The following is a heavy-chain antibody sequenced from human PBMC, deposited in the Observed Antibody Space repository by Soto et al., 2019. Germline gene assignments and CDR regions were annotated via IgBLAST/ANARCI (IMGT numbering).Heavy chain of an antibody. CDR2: VSCRGTNT. CDR1: GFTFSTYA. CDR3: AKQTGTWVDSAIDF. D-gene: IGHD3-9*01. J-gene: IGHJ4*02. Sequence: EVQLLESGGGLVQPGGSLRLSCAASGFTFSTYAMTWVRQAPGKGLEWVSSVSCRGTNTYYADSVKGRFTISRDNSENTLYLLMDSLRAEDTAVYYCAKQTGTWVDSAIDFWGQGTQVTVSS. V-gene: IGHV3-23*01.